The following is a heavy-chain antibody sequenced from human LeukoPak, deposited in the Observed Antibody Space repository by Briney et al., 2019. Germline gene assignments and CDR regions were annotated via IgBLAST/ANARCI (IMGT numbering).Heavy chain of an antibody. CDR1: GFSFSSYT. CDR2: MKEDGSEI. Sequence: GGSLRLSCVASGFSFSSYTMSWVRQAPGKGLEWVAKMKEDGSEIYYVDSVKGRFTICRDNAKNSLYLQMSSLTVEDTAVYYCARGGARYLDSWGQGTLVTVSS. D-gene: IGHD3-9*01. J-gene: IGHJ5*02. V-gene: IGHV3-7*01. CDR3: ARGGARYLDS.